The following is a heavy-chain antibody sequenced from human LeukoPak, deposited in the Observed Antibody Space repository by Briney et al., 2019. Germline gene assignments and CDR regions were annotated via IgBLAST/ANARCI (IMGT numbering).Heavy chain of an antibody. CDR2: INHNGST. CDR1: GGSFSGYY. CDR3: ARSGYYGSGSYYPRNWFDP. D-gene: IGHD3-10*01. Sequence: KPSETLSLTCAVYGGSFSGYYWSWIRQPPGKGLEWIGEINHNGSTNYNPSLKSRVTISVDTSKNQFSLKLSSVTAADTAVYYCARSGYYGSGSYYPRNWFDPWGQGTLVTVSS. J-gene: IGHJ5*02. V-gene: IGHV4-34*01.